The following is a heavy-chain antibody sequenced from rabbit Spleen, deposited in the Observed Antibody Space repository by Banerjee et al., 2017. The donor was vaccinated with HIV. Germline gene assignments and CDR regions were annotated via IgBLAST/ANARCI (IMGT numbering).Heavy chain of an antibody. CDR1: GFSFSSSYY. Sequence: QEQLVESGGGLVQPEGSLTLTCTASGFSFSSSYYMCWVRQAPGKGLEWIACIYAGSTGSTYYAAWAKGRFTISKTSSTTLTLQMTSLTAADTATYFCARDGTGGSYFALWGPGTLVTVS. CDR2: IYAGSTGST. J-gene: IGHJ4*01. CDR3: ARDGTGGSYFAL. D-gene: IGHD8-1*01. V-gene: IGHV1S45*01.